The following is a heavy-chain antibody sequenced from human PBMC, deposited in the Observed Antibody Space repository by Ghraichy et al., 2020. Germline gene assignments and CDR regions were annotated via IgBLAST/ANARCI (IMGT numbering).Heavy chain of an antibody. CDR1: GGSISSYY. Sequence: SETLSLTCTVSGGSISSYYWTWIRQPPGKGLEWIGYIYYSVSTNYNPSLKSRVTISVDTSKNQFSLKLSSVTAADTAVYYCARSIVVVPAAMRAGWFDPWGQGTLVTVSS. D-gene: IGHD2-2*01. V-gene: IGHV4-59*08. CDR3: ARSIVVVPAAMRAGWFDP. J-gene: IGHJ5*02. CDR2: IYYSVST.